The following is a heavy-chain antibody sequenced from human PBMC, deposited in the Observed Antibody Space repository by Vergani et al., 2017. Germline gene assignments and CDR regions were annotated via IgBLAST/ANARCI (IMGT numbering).Heavy chain of an antibody. CDR1: GYTFTGYY. CDR3: ARDPSGLDY. Sequence: QVQLVESGGGVVQPGRSLRLSCAASGYTFTGYYMHWVRQAPGQGLEWMGWINPNSGGTNYAQKFQGRVTMTRDTSISTAYMELSRLRSDDTAVYYCARDPSGLDYWGQGTLVTVSS. J-gene: IGHJ4*02. CDR2: INPNSGGT. V-gene: IGHV1-2*02. D-gene: IGHD2-15*01.